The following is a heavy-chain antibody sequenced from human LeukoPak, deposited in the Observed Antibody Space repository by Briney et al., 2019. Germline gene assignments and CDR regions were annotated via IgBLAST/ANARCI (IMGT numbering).Heavy chain of an antibody. V-gene: IGHV3-48*02. CDR2: ISSSRTTI. CDR3: ARDLDGDYGGWFDA. J-gene: IGHJ5*02. D-gene: IGHD4-17*01. CDR1: GFTFSSYS. Sequence: PGGSLRLSCAASGFTFSSYSMNWVRQAPGKGLEWVSYISSSRTTIYYADSVKGRFTISRDNAKKSLFLHMDGLRDEDTAVYYCARDLDGDYGGWFDAWGQGTPVTVSS.